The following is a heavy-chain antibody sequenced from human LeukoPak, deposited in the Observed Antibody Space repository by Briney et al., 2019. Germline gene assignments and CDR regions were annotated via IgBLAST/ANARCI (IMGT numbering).Heavy chain of an antibody. CDR3: AKRPRLHSGYPPDY. Sequence: GGSLSLSCAASGFTFSNTALTWVRQAPGRGLEWVSTVTGSDDETYYADSVKGRFTISRDYSKSTLLLQMNSLRVEDTAIYFCAKRPRLHSGYPPDYWGQGTLVTVSS. CDR2: VTGSDDET. V-gene: IGHV3-23*01. CDR1: GFTFSNTA. D-gene: IGHD3-22*01. J-gene: IGHJ4*02.